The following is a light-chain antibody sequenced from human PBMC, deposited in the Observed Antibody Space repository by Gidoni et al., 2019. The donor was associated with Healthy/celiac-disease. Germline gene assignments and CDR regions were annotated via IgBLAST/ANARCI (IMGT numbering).Light chain of an antibody. V-gene: IGLV1-44*01. CDR3: AAWDDSLNGPV. CDR1: ISNIGSTT. CDR2: SNN. Sequence: QSVLTKPPSASGTPGQRVTISCSGSISNIGSTTVNWYQQLPGPAPKLLIYSNNQRPSAVSVRFSGSKSGTSASLAIRVLQSECEAYYYCAAWDDSLNGPVFGGGTKLTVL. J-gene: IGLJ3*02.